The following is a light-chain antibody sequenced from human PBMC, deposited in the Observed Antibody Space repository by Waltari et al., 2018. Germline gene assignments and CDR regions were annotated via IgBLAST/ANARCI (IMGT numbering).Light chain of an antibody. CDR2: DDS. V-gene: IGLV3-21*03. J-gene: IGLJ2*01. CDR1: DIGSKS. Sequence: SYVLTQPPSVSVAPGKSAKITCGGNDIGSKSVHVYQQKPGQVPVLVVHDDSGRPSGIPERFSGSNSGNTATLTITRVEVGDEADYYCQVWDRSTDHSIFGGGTELTVL. CDR3: QVWDRSTDHSI.